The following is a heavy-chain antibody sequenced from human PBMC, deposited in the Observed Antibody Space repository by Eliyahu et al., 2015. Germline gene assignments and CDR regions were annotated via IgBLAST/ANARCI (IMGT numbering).Heavy chain of an antibody. V-gene: IGHV4-34*01. CDR1: GGSSSDYA. J-gene: IGHJ3*02. CDR2: IHRSGTT. Sequence: QVQIQQWGARLLKPSETLSLNCVVSGGSSSDYAWTWVRQPPGKGLEWIGHIHRSGTTDYNPSLKSRAAISVDTSKTQFSLRLTSVTAVDTAVYYCARGRTIAWGGHAFDIWGPGTMLIVSS. D-gene: IGHD2-2*01. CDR3: ARGRTIAWGGHAFDI.